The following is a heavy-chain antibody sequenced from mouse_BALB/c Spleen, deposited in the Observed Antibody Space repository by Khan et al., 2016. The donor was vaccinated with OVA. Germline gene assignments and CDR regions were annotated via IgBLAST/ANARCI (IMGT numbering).Heavy chain of an antibody. CDR2: IRSKSNNYAT. CDR1: GFTFNTYA. CDR3: VSRSWFAY. J-gene: IGHJ3*01. Sequence: EVKLVESGGGLVQPKGSLKLSCAASGFTFNTYAMNWVRQAPGKGLEWVARIRSKSNNYATYYADSVKDRFTISRDDSQSMLYLQMNNLKTEDTAMYYCVSRSWFAYWGQGTLVTVSA. V-gene: IGHV10-1*02.